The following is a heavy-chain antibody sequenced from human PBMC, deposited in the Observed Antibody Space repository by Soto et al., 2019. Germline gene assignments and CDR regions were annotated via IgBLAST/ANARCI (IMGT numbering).Heavy chain of an antibody. CDR2: FDPEDGET. V-gene: IGHV1-24*01. Sequence: ASVKVSCKVSGYTLTELSMHWVRQAPGKGLEWMGGFDPEDGETIYAQKFQGRVTMTEDTSTDTAYMDLSSLRSDDTAVYYCARDQGITTFGVYSMYYYGMDVWGQGTTVTVSS. J-gene: IGHJ6*02. CDR3: ARDQGITTFGVYSMYYYGMDV. D-gene: IGHD3-3*01. CDR1: GYTLTELS.